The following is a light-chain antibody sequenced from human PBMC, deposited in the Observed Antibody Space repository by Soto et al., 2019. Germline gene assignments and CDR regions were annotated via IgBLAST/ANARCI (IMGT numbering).Light chain of an antibody. J-gene: IGLJ1*01. CDR1: SSDVGGYNY. CDR2: DDS. V-gene: IGLV2-14*01. CDR3: SSYTTSSTYV. Sequence: QSVLTQPASVSGSPGQSITISCTGTSSDVGGYNYVSWYQQHPGKAPKLMISDDSNRPSGVSNRFSGSKSGNTASLTISGLQTEDEADYYCSSYTTSSTYVFGTGTKLTVL.